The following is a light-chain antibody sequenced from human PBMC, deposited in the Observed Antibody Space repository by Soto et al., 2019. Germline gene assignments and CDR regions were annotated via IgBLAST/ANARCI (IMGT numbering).Light chain of an antibody. CDR1: RSMSSS. Sequence: IVLTQSPSTLSLSPGERATMSCNAKRSMSSSLVGYQRHPSQAPRILIYDASTRATGFPARFSGSGSGTDFTLTIGSLEPEDFAVYYCQQRSEWPRTFGQGTKVDIK. V-gene: IGKV3-11*01. J-gene: IGKJ1*01. CDR3: QQRSEWPRT. CDR2: DAS.